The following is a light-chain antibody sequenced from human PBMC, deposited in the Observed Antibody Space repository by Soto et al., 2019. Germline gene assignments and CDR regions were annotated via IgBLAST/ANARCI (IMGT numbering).Light chain of an antibody. J-gene: IGKJ2*01. V-gene: IGKV3-20*01. CDR1: ESISSNF. CDR3: QQYGTSPLYT. CDR2: GAY. Sequence: IVLTQSPGTLSLSPGERATLSCRPSESISSNFLAWYQQKPGQAPRLLIYGAYNRATCIPDRFSGSGSGTDFTLTISRLEPEDFAVYYCQQYGTSPLYTFGQGTKLEIK.